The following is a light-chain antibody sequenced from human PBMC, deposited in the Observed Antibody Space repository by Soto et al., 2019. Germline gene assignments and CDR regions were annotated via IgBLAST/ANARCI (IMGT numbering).Light chain of an antibody. Sequence: QSVLTQPHSASGTPGQRVTISCSGSSSNIGTSSVHWFQQLPGTAPKLLISTTNQRPSGVPERFSGSKSGTSASLAISGLQSEDEADYYCAAFDDSLNGHVFGTGTKLTVL. CDR1: SSNIGTSS. V-gene: IGLV1-44*01. CDR2: TTN. CDR3: AAFDDSLNGHV. J-gene: IGLJ1*01.